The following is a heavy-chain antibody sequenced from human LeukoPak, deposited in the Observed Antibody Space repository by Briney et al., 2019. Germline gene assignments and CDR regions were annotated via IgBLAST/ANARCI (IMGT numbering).Heavy chain of an antibody. CDR1: GXSISSSSSY. J-gene: IGHJ4*02. CDR2: IYYSKNT. CDR3: VSPRGFSYGYFDY. Sequence: SETLSLTCTVSGXSISSSSSYWGWIRQPPGKGLEWIGSIYYSKNTYYNPSLKSRVTISADTSKNQFSLPLGSVSATDTAVYYCVSPRGFSYGYFDYWGQGTLVTVSS. V-gene: IGHV4-39*01. D-gene: IGHD5-18*01.